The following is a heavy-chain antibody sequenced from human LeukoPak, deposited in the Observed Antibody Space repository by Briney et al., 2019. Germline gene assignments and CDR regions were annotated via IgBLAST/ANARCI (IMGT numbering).Heavy chain of an antibody. Sequence: SETLSLTCTVSGGSISSGSYYWSWIRQPAGKGLEWIGRIYTSGSTNYSPSLKSRVTISVDTSKNQFSLKLSSVTAADTAVYYCARSLPIGGNSGLFDYWGQGTLVTVSS. CDR3: ARSLPIGGNSGLFDY. V-gene: IGHV4-61*02. CDR1: GGSISSGSYY. D-gene: IGHD4-23*01. J-gene: IGHJ4*02. CDR2: IYTSGST.